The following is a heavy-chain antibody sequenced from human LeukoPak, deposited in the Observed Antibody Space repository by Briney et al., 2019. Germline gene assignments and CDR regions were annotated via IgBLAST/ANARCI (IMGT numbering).Heavy chain of an antibody. J-gene: IGHJ4*02. CDR3: ARGKYDFWSGYYRNQATHSTYYFDY. D-gene: IGHD3-3*01. V-gene: IGHV4-34*01. CDR2: INHSGST. CDR1: GGSFSGYY. Sequence: SETLSLTCAVYGGSFSGYYWSWIRQPPGKGLEWIGEINHSGSTNYNPSLKSRVTISVDTSKNQFSLKLSSVTAGDTAVYYCARGKYDFWSGYYRNQATHSTYYFDYWGQGTLVTVSS.